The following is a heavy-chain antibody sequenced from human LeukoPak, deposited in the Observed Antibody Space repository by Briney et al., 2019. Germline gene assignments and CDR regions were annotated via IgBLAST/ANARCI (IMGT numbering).Heavy chain of an antibody. CDR2: ISGDGGST. J-gene: IGHJ4*02. Sequence: GGSLRLSCAASGFTFDDYAMHWVRQAPGKGLEWVSLISGDGGSTYCADSVKGRFTISRDNSKTSLYLQMNSLRTEDTALYYCAKVGLGYCGGDCYRPYYFDYWGQGTLVTVSS. CDR1: GFTFDDYA. V-gene: IGHV3-43*02. D-gene: IGHD2-21*02. CDR3: AKVGLGYCGGDCYRPYYFDY.